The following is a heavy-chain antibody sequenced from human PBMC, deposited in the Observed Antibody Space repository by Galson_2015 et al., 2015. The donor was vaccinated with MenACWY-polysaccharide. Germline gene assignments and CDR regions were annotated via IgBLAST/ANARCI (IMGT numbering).Heavy chain of an antibody. CDR2: LSNSGDYT. V-gene: IGHV3-23*01. D-gene: IGHD3/OR15-3a*01. CDR1: GFTFSENA. J-gene: IGHJ6*02. CDR3: AKDLHWYGMDV. Sequence: SLRLSCAASGFTFSENAMSWVRQAPGKGLEWVSSLSNSGDYTYYADPVRGRFTISRDNSQNTLYLHMSSLRVDDTAVYFCAKDLHWYGMDVWGHGTTVTVS.